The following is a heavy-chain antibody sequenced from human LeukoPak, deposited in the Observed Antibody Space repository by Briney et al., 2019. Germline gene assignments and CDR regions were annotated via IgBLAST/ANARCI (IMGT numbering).Heavy chain of an antibody. CDR3: ARTPRVRGVFNPFDY. CDR1: GFTFSDHY. J-gene: IGHJ4*02. CDR2: TRNKANNYTT. Sequence: GGSLRLSCAASGFTFSDHYMDWVPQGPGKGLEWFGRTRNKANNYTTEYAASVKGRFTISRDDSRNSLYLQMNSLKTEDTAVYYCARTPRVRGVFNPFDYWGQGTLVTVSS. V-gene: IGHV3-72*01. D-gene: IGHD3-10*01.